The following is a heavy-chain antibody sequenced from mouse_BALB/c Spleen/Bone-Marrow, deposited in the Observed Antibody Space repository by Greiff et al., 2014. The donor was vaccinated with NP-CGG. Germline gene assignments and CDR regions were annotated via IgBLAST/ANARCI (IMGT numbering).Heavy chain of an antibody. D-gene: IGHD2-3*01. CDR2: IWAGGAT. J-gene: IGHJ2*01. V-gene: IGHV2-9*02. CDR1: GFSLASYG. CDR3: TREREGDGYYDFDY. Sequence: QVQLQQSGPGLVAPSQSLTITCTVSGFSLASYGIHWVRQPPGKGLEWLGVIWAGGATNYNSALMSRLSISKDNSTSQVFLKMNRLQIDVTAMCYCTREREGDGYYDFDYWGQGTIFTVSS.